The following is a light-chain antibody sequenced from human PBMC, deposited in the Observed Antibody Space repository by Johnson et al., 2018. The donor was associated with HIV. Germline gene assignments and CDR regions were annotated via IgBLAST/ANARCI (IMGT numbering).Light chain of an antibody. CDR1: SSNIGNNY. CDR2: ENN. V-gene: IGLV1-51*02. J-gene: IGLJ1*01. Sequence: QSVLTQSPSVSAAPGQKVTISCSGSSSNIGNNYVSWYQQLPGTAPKLLIHENNKRPSGIPDRFSGSKSGTSATLGITGLQTGDEADYYCGTWDSSLSAGGVFGTGT. CDR3: GTWDSSLSAGGV.